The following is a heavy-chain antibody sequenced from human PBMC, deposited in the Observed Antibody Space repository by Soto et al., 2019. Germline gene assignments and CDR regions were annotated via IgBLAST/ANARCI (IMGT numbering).Heavy chain of an antibody. CDR2: IYYSGST. CDR1: GGSISSYY. CDR3: ARGLRPIYYYYYYMDV. D-gene: IGHD4-17*01. V-gene: IGHV4-59*01. Sequence: ETLSLTCTVSGGSISSYYWSWIRQPPGKGLEWIGYIYYSGSTNYNPSLKSRVTISVDTSKNQFSLKLSSVTAADTAVYYCARGLRPIYYYYYYMDVWGKGTTVTVSS. J-gene: IGHJ6*03.